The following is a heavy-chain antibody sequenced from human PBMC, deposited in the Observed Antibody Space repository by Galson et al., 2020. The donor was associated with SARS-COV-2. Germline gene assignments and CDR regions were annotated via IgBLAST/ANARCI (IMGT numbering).Heavy chain of an antibody. CDR3: ATGGYCSGGSCHDAFDI. D-gene: IGHD2-15*01. J-gene: IGHJ3*02. CDR2: IWYDGSNK. V-gene: IGHV3-33*01. Sequence: GGSLRLSCAASGFTFSSYGMHWVRQAPGKGLEWVAVIWYDGSNKYYADSVKGRFTISRDNSKNTLYLQMNSLRAEDTAVYYCATGGYCSGGSCHDAFDIWGQGTMVTVSS. CDR1: GFTFSSYG.